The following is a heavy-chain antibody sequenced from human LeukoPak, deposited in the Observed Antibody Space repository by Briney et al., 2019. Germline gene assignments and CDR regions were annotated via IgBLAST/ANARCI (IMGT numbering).Heavy chain of an antibody. J-gene: IGHJ6*03. D-gene: IGHD3-10*01. V-gene: IGHV1-8*01. CDR1: GYTFTSYD. Sequence: ASVKVSCKASGYTFTSYDINWVRQATGQGLEGMGWMNPNSGNTGYAQKFQGRVTMTRNTSISTAYMELSSLRSEDTAVYYCARGLLGSFSYYYYYYMDVWGKGTTVTVSS. CDR3: ARGLLGSFSYYYYYYMDV. CDR2: MNPNSGNT.